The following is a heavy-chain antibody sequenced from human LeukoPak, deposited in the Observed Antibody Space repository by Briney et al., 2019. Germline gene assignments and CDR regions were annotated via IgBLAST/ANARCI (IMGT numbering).Heavy chain of an antibody. Sequence: GGSLRPSCAASRFTVSSDYMSWVRQAPGKGLEWVSVIYSGGSTYYADSVKGRFTISRDKSKNTVYLQMNSLRFEDTAMYYCARNWFDPWGQGTLVTVSS. J-gene: IGHJ5*02. CDR2: IYSGGST. V-gene: IGHV3-53*05. CDR3: ARNWFDP. CDR1: RFTVSSDY.